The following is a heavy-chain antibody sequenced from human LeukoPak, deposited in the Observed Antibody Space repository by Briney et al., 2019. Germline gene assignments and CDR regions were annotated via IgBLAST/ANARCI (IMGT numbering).Heavy chain of an antibody. J-gene: IGHJ4*02. CDR3: ARPGREPYYFDY. CDR1: AYTFTTSD. V-gene: IGHV1-8*01. Sequence: ASVKVSCKASAYTFTTSDINWVRQAAGQGLEWMGWMNPNSGHTGYAQRFQGRVTMTRNTSISTAYMELSSLRSEDTAVYYCARPGREPYYFDYWGQGTLVTVSS. CDR2: MNPNSGHT. D-gene: IGHD1-26*01.